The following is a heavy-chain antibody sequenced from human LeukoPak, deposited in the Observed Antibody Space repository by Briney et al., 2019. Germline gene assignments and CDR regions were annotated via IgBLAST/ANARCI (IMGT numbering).Heavy chain of an antibody. V-gene: IGHV3-30*02. CDR1: GFTFSSYG. CDR3: AKDSTTVTTAYFDY. D-gene: IGHD4-11*01. Sequence: PGGSLRLSCAASGFTFSSYGMHWVRQAPGRGLEWVAFIRYDGSNKYYADSVKGRFTISRDNSKNTPYLQMNSLRAEDTAVYYRAKDSTTVTTAYFDYWGQGTLVTVSS. J-gene: IGHJ4*02. CDR2: IRYDGSNK.